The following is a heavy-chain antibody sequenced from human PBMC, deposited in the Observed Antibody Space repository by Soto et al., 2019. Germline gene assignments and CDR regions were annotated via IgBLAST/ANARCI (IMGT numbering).Heavy chain of an antibody. J-gene: IGHJ4*02. V-gene: IGHV3-9*01. CDR3: VKDMGYGSSSTFDY. CDR1: GFTFDDYA. D-gene: IGHD6-6*01. CDR2: ISRNSGTI. Sequence: GGSLRLSCVVSGFTFDDYAMHWVRQAPGKGLEWVSGISRNSGTIEYADSVKGRFTVSRDNAKNSLYLQMDSLRAEDTALYYCVKDMGYGSSSTFDYWGQGTLVTVSS.